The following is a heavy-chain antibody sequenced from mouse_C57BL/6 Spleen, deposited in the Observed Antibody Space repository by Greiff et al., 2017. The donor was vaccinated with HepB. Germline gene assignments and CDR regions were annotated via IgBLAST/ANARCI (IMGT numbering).Heavy chain of an antibody. CDR3: ATHITTVAYYFDY. J-gene: IGHJ2*01. D-gene: IGHD1-1*01. CDR1: GYTFTSYW. V-gene: IGHV1-74*01. Sequence: VQLQQPGAELVKPGASVKVSCKASGYTFTSYWMHWVKQRPGQGLEWIGRIHPSDSDTNYNQKFKGKATLTVDKSSSTAYMQLSSLTSEDSAVYYCATHITTVAYYFDYWGQGTTLTVPS. CDR2: IHPSDSDT.